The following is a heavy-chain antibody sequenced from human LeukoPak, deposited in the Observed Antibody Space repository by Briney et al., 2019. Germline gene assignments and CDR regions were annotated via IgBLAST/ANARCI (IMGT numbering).Heavy chain of an antibody. V-gene: IGHV4-30-4*01. J-gene: IGHJ4*02. Sequence: SETLSLTCTVSGGSISSGDSYWSWIRQPPGKGLEWIGYIYYSGSTYYNPSLKSRVTISVDTSKNQFSLKLSSVTAADTAVYYCARGRPETEVTDNYYFDYWGQGTLVTVSS. CDR2: IYYSGST. CDR3: ARGRPETEVTDNYYFDY. CDR1: GGSISSGDSY. D-gene: IGHD1-14*01.